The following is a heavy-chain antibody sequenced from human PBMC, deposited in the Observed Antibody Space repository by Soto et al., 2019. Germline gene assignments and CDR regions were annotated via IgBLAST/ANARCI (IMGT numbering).Heavy chain of an antibody. J-gene: IGHJ3*02. CDR2: TYNSGST. CDR1: GGSIRTSY. Sequence: QVQLQESGPGLVKPSETLSLTCTVSGGSIRTSYWSWIRQPPGKGLEWIGYTYNSGSTNYNPSLKRRVTISVDTSNNQFSLHLSSVTAADTAVYYCARDAFDIWGQGTMVTVSS. V-gene: IGHV4-59*01. CDR3: ARDAFDI.